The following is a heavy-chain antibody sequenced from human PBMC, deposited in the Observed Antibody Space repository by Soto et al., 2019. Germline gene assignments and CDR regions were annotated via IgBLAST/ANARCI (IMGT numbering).Heavy chain of an antibody. Sequence: GASVKVSCRASGYSFTDYHIHWVRQAPGQGLEWLGRINPKSGGTSTAQKFQGWVTMATDTSISTASMELTRLTSDDTAIYYCARGDSTDCSNGVCSFFYNHDMDVWGQGATVTVSS. CDR2: INPKSGGT. J-gene: IGHJ6*02. CDR3: ARGDSTDCSNGVCSFFYNHDMDV. CDR1: GYSFTDYH. D-gene: IGHD2-8*01. V-gene: IGHV1-2*04.